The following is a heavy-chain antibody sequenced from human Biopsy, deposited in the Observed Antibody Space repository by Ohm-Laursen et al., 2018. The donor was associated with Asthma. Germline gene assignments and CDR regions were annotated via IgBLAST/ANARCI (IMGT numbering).Heavy chain of an antibody. D-gene: IGHD3-9*01. CDR3: ARVPHYDILTGFTLRYYYGMDV. J-gene: IGHJ6*02. Sequence: SQTLSLTCTVSGGSISSGGYYWSWIRQHPGKGLEWIGYIYYSGSTYYNPSLKSRVTISVDTSKNQFSLKLSSVTAADTAVYYCARVPHYDILTGFTLRYYYGMDVWGQGTTVTVS. CDR1: GGSISSGGYY. CDR2: IYYSGST. V-gene: IGHV4-31*03.